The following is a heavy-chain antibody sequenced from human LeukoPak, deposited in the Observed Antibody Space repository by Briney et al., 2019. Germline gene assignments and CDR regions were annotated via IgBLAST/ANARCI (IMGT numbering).Heavy chain of an antibody. J-gene: IGHJ4*02. Sequence: GGSLRLSCAASGFTFRTSWMHWVRQVPGKGPVWVSRIDIDGSSTIYADSVMGRFTISRDNAKNTLYLQMNSLRAEDTAVYYCARDRGGHGPTTTDYWGQGTLVTVSS. CDR1: GFTFRTSW. V-gene: IGHV3-74*01. D-gene: IGHD3-10*01. CDR2: IDIDGSST. CDR3: ARDRGGHGPTTTDY.